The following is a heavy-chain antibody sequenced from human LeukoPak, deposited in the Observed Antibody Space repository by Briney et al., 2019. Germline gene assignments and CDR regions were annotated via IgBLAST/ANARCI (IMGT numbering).Heavy chain of an antibody. CDR1: GYTFTGYY. Sequence: ASVKVSCKASGYTFTGYYMHWVRQAPGQGLEWMGWINPNSGGTDYAQKFQGRVTMTRDTSISTAYMELSRLRSDDTAVYYCARDVRYYGSGSPPGVWGQGTTVTVSS. CDR3: ARDVRYYGSGSPPGV. D-gene: IGHD3-10*01. CDR2: INPNSGGT. V-gene: IGHV1-2*02. J-gene: IGHJ6*02.